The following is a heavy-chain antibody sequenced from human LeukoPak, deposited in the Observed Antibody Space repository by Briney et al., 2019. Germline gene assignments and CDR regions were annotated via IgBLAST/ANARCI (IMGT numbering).Heavy chain of an antibody. J-gene: IGHJ3*02. D-gene: IGHD2-2*01. CDR1: GGSFSGYY. V-gene: IGHV4-34*01. CDR2: INHSGST. Sequence: SETLSLTCAVYGGSFSGYYWSWIRQPPGKGLEWIGEINHSGSTNYNPSLKRRVTISVDTSKNQFSLKLSSVTAADTAVYYCARGGGDCSSTSCYAFDIWGQGTMVTVSS. CDR3: ARGGGDCSSTSCYAFDI.